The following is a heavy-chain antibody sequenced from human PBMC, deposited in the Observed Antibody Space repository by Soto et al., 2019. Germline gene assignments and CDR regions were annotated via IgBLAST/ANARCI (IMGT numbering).Heavy chain of an antibody. CDR3: AKGGGGDHGY. CDR2: ITITGDTT. V-gene: IGHV3-23*04. CDR1: GFIFTTSD. D-gene: IGHD2-21*02. Sequence: EVQLVESEGGLVQPGGSLRLSCEASGFIFTTSDMSWVRQAPGKGLEWISSITITGDTTHYADSVKGRFTISRDNSRNTVYLQMNSRRVADTAVYYWAKGGGGDHGYWGQGTLVAVSS. J-gene: IGHJ4*02.